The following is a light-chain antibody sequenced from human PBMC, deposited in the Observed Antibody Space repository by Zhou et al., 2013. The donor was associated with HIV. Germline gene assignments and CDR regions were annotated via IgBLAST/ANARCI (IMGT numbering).Light chain of an antibody. Sequence: EIVLTQSPGTLSLSPGERATLSCRASQSVSNNYVARYQQKAGQAPRLLIFGASNRATAVPDRFSGSGSGTVFTLTISRLDPEDLAVFYCQQYGSSPVTFGLGTKVGIK. J-gene: IGKJ1*01. CDR1: QSVSNNY. CDR2: GAS. CDR3: QQYGSSPVT. V-gene: IGKV3-20*01.